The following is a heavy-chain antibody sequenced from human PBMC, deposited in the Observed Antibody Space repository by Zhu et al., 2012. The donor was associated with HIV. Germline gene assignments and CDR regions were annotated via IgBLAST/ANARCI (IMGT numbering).Heavy chain of an antibody. CDR2: IYYSGTT. CDR1: GGSISSGDYY. J-gene: IGHJ3*02. Sequence: QVQLQESGPGLVKPSQTLSLTCTVSGGSISSGDYYWSWVRQSPVRGLEWTGYIYYSGTTYYIPSLKSRVTISVDTSKNQFSLKLTSVTAADTAMYYCARKQWELLSAFDIWGQGTMVTVSS. CDR3: ARKQWELLSAFDI. V-gene: IGHV4-30-4*08. D-gene: IGHD1-26*01.